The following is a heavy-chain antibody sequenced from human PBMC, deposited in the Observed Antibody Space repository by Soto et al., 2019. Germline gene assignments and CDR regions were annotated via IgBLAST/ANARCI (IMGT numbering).Heavy chain of an antibody. CDR2: IYYSGST. CDR1: GGSISSGDYY. CDR3: ARKQRLYCSSTSCYGSYFDY. V-gene: IGHV4-30-4*01. Sequence: PSETLSLTCTVSGGSISSGDYYWSWIRQPPGKGLEWIGYIYYSGSTYYNPSLKSRVTISVDTSKNQFSLKLNSVTAADTAVYYCARKQRLYCSSTSCYGSYFDYWGQGTLVTVSS. D-gene: IGHD2-2*01. J-gene: IGHJ4*02.